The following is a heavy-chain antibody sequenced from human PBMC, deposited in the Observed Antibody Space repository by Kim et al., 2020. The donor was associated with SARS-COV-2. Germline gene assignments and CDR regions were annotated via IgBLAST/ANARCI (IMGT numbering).Heavy chain of an antibody. V-gene: IGHV4-39*07. CDR3: ARFIPIQENFDY. CDR1: GGSISSSSYY. D-gene: IGHD3-16*02. CDR2: IYYSGST. Sequence: SETLSLTCTVSGGSISSSSYYWGWIRQPPGKGLEWIGSIYYSGSTYYNPSLKSRVTISVDTSKNQFSLKLSSVTAADTAVYYCARFIPIQENFDYWGQGTLVTVSS. J-gene: IGHJ4*02.